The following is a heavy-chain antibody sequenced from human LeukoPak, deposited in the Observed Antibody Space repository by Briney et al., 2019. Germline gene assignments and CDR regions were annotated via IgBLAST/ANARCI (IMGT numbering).Heavy chain of an antibody. V-gene: IGHV3-74*01. CDR2: ITNDGSST. D-gene: IGHD6-13*01. CDR1: GLTFSSHW. J-gene: IGHJ4*02. Sequence: PGGSLRLSCAASGLTFSSHWMHWVRQAPGKGLVWVSRITNDGSSTTYADSVKGRFTISRDNSKDTLYLQMNGLRAEDTAVYFCAKQSAGSAAWYSLHYDFWGQGTLVTVSS. CDR3: AKQSAGSAAWYSLHYDF.